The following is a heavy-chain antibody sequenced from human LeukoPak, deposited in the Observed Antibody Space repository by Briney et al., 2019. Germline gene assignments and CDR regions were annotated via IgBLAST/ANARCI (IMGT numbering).Heavy chain of an antibody. CDR2: INSDGTST. V-gene: IGHV3-74*01. CDR1: GFTFSSFW. J-gene: IGHJ4*02. D-gene: IGHD1-26*01. Sequence: GGSLRLSCADSGFTFSSFWMHWVRHAPGKRLVWVSRINSDGTSTTYADSVKGRFTISRDNSKNTLYLQMNSLRAEDTAVYYCAREIAVKYSGSTNYHFDYWGQGTLVTVSS. CDR3: AREIAVKYSGSTNYHFDY.